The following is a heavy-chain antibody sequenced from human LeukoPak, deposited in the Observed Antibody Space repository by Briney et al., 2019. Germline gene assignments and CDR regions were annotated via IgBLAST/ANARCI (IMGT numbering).Heavy chain of an antibody. CDR2: ISYDGSNK. CDR1: GFTFSSYS. Sequence: PGGSLRLSCAASGFTFSSYSMNWVRQAPGKGLEWVAVISYDGSNKYYADSVKGRFTISRDNSKNTLYLQMNSLRAEDTPVYYCAKYGSGSYTYFDYWGQGTLVTVSS. CDR3: AKYGSGSYTYFDY. J-gene: IGHJ4*02. V-gene: IGHV3-30*18. D-gene: IGHD3-10*01.